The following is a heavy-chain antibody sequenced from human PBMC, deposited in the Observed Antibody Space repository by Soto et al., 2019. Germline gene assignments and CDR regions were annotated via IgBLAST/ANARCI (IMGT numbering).Heavy chain of an antibody. CDR2: ISYDGSNK. D-gene: IGHD3-3*01. Sequence: GGSLRLSCAASGFTFSSYAMHWVRRAPGKGLEWVAVISYDGSNKYYADSVKGRFTISRDNSKNTLYLQMNSLRAEDTAVYYCARDIMAYYGFWSGYSPIAKPGLRSYYHHGMGVWGQGTTVTVSS. CDR3: ARDIMAYYGFWSGYSPIAKPGLRSYYHHGMGV. V-gene: IGHV3-30-3*01. J-gene: IGHJ6*02. CDR1: GFTFSSYA.